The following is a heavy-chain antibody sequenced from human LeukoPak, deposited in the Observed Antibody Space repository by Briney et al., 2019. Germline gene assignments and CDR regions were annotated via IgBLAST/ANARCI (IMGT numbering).Heavy chain of an antibody. V-gene: IGHV3-23*01. D-gene: IGHD5-12*01. Sequence: GGSLRLSCAASGFTLNSYVMNWVRQAPGKGLEWVSSISASSSIIYYADSVKGRFTISRDNSKDTLYLQMNSLRAEDTALYYCAREVATTDYYYYLDVWGKGTTVTISS. CDR3: AREVATTDYYYYLDV. CDR2: ISASSSII. J-gene: IGHJ6*03. CDR1: GFTLNSYV.